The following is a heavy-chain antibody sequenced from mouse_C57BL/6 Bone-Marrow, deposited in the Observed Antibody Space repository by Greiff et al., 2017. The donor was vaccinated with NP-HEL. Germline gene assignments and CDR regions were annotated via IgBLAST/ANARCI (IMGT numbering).Heavy chain of an antibody. V-gene: IGHV1-69*01. CDR2: FDPSDSYT. CDR1: GYPSTSSW. CDR3: ARWGYYYGSSP. J-gene: IGHJ3*01. D-gene: IGHD1-1*01. Sequence: VQLQQPGAELVMPGASVKLSCKAPGYPSTSSWMHWVKQRPGQGLEWFGEFDPSDSYTNYNQKFKGKSTLPVDKSSSTAYMQLSSLTSEDSAVYYCARWGYYYGSSPWGQGTLVTVAA.